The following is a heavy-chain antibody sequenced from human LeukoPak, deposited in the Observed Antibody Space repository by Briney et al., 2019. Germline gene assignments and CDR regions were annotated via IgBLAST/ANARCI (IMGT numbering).Heavy chain of an antibody. CDR2: INGDGSNT. CDR1: GFTFSSHW. J-gene: IGHJ6*02. D-gene: IGHD6-19*01. Sequence: GGSLRLSCAASGFTFSSHWMHWVRQAPGKGLVWVSRINGDGSNTTYADSVKGRFTISRDNSKNTLYLQMNSLRAEDTAVYYCARVMAVAENGMDVWGQGTTVTVSS. CDR3: ARVMAVAENGMDV. V-gene: IGHV3-74*03.